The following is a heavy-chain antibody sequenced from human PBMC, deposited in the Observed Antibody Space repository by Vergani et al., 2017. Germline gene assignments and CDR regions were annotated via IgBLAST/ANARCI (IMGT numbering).Heavy chain of an antibody. D-gene: IGHD3-3*01. CDR1: GAAFNSYQ. CDR3: VRRDFWVGPRTFDF. Sequence: QVQLHQWGAGLLNTSETLSLTCAVSGAAFNSYQWTWIRQSPGRGLEWIGEIDDKGKSICNPTLKSRVTISVDNSKRHFSLHVTSVTAADSAMYYCVRRDFWVGPRTFDFWGAGTPVTVSS. CDR2: IDDKGKS. J-gene: IGHJ3*01. V-gene: IGHV4-34*01.